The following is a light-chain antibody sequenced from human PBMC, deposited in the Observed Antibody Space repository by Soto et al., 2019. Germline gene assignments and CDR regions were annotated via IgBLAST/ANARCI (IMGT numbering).Light chain of an antibody. J-gene: IGLJ2*01. Sequence: QSVLTQPPSASATPGQRVTISCSGSTSNIENFSVYGYQQLPGTAPKLLVYRDNQRPSGVPDRFSGSKSGAPPSLAISGLLSDDEADYYCAACDDSLRGVVFGGGTKVTVL. CDR1: TSNIENFS. CDR2: RDN. CDR3: AACDDSLRGVV. V-gene: IGLV1-47*01.